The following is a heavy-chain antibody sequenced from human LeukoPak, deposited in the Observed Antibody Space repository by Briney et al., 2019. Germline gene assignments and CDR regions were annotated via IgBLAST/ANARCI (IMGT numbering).Heavy chain of an antibody. CDR2: IYHSGST. CDR3: ARRGPKRGGVMVRRYYFDY. V-gene: IGHV4-38-2*02. CDR1: GYSISSGYY. D-gene: IGHD3-16*01. Sequence: SETLSLTCTVSGYSISSGYYWGWIRQPPGKGLEWIGTIYHSGSTYYNPSLKSRVTISVDTSKNQFSLKLSSVTAADTAVYYCARRGPKRGGVMVRRYYFDYWGQGTLVTVSS. J-gene: IGHJ4*02.